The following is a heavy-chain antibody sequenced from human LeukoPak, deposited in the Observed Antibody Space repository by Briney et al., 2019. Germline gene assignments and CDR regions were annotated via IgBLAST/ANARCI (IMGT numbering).Heavy chain of an antibody. CDR3: ARGGYSSGWYVDY. D-gene: IGHD6-19*01. J-gene: IGHJ4*02. Sequence: GGSLRLSCAASGFTFSDYYMTWIRQAPGKGLECVSYISGSGSPIYYADSVKGRFTISRDNSKNTLYLQMGSLRAEDMAVYYCARGGYSSGWYVDYWGQGTLVTVSS. CDR2: ISGSGSPI. V-gene: IGHV3-11*04. CDR1: GFTFSDYY.